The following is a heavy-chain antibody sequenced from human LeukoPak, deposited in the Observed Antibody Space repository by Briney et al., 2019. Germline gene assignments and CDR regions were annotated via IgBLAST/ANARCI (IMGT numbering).Heavy chain of an antibody. V-gene: IGHV1-2*06. CDR3: ARAPYSGRGFDP. CDR1: GYTFTSYG. J-gene: IGHJ5*02. CDR2: INPNSGGT. Sequence: ASVKVSCKASGYTFTSYGISWVRQAPGQGLEWMGRINPNSGGTNYAQKFQGRVTMTRDTSISTAYMELSRLRSDDTAVYYCARAPYSGRGFDPWGQGTLVTVSS. D-gene: IGHD1-26*01.